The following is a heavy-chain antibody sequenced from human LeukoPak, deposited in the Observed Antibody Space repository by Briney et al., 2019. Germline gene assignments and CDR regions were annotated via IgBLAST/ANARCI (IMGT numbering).Heavy chain of an antibody. CDR3: ARHQNYYDIWFDP. J-gene: IGHJ5*02. Sequence: SETLSLTCTVSGGSISSGGYYWSWIRQHPGKGLEWIGYIYYSGSTYYNPSLKSRVTISVDTSKNQFSLKLSSVTAADTAVYYCARHQNYYDIWFDPWGQGTLVTVSS. CDR2: IYYSGST. V-gene: IGHV4-31*03. CDR1: GGSISSGGYY. D-gene: IGHD3-22*01.